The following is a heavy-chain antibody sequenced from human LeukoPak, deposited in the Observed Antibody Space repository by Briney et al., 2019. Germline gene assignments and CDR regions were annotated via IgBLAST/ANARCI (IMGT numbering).Heavy chain of an antibody. V-gene: IGHV4-31*03. CDR2: IYYSGST. CDR1: GGSISSGGYY. Sequence: NSSQTLSLTCTVSGGSISSGGYYWSWIRQHPGKGLEWIGHIYYSGSTYHNPSLKSRVTISVDTSKNQFSLKLSSVTAADTAVYYCARLNYYDSSGYIDAFDIWGQGTMVTVSS. J-gene: IGHJ3*02. CDR3: ARLNYYDSSGYIDAFDI. D-gene: IGHD3-22*01.